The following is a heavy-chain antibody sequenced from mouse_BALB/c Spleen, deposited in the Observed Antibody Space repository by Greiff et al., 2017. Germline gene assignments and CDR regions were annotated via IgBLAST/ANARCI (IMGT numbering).Heavy chain of an antibody. CDR1: GYTFTSYY. Sequence: QVQLQQSGPELVKPGASVRISCKASGYTFTSYYIHWVKQRPGQGLEWIGWIYPGNVNTKYNEKFKGKATLTADKSSSTAYMQLSSLTSEDSAVYFCTRLTTADYWGQGTTLTVSS. J-gene: IGHJ2*01. D-gene: IGHD1-2*01. V-gene: IGHV1S56*01. CDR2: IYPGNVNT. CDR3: TRLTTADY.